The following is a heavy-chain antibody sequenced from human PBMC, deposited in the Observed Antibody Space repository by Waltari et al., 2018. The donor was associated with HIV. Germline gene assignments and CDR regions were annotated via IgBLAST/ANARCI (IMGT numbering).Heavy chain of an antibody. V-gene: IGHV4-39*02. J-gene: IGHJ3*02. Sequence: QMQLQESGPRLVKPSETLSLTCTVSGGSITSSSNFWGWIRQPPEKGLEWIGSIYHDGSTHYDPSRKDSSLKSRVTISLDTSKNLFSLELTSVTATDTAIYYCASSYTYSVWGAFDTWGQGTMVTVSS. CDR2: IYHDGST. CDR3: ASSYTYSVWGAFDT. D-gene: IGHD6-19*01. CDR1: GGSITSSSNF.